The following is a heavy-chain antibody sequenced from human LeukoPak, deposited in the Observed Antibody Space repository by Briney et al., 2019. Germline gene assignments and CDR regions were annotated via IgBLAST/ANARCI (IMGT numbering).Heavy chain of an antibody. Sequence: PGGSLRLSCAASGFTFSSYSMNWVRQAPGKGLEWVSFISSRSSTIYYADSVKGRFTISRDNAKDSLSLQMNSLRDEDTAVYYCARLRDTPMAHSYYGLDVWGQGTTVTVSS. D-gene: IGHD5-18*01. CDR1: GFTFSSYS. V-gene: IGHV3-48*02. CDR3: ARLRDTPMAHSYYGLDV. J-gene: IGHJ6*02. CDR2: ISSRSSTI.